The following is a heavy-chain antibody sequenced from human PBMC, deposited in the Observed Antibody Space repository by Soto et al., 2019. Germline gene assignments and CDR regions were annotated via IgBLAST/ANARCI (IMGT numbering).Heavy chain of an antibody. CDR1: GYTFTSYD. Sequence: QVQLVQSGAEVKKPGASVKDSCKASGYTFTSYDINWVRQATGQGLEWMGWMNPNSGNTGYAQKFQGRVTMTRNTSISTAYMELSSLRSEDTAVYYCARGSKGSSWYAYWFDPWGQGTLVTVSS. D-gene: IGHD6-13*01. J-gene: IGHJ5*02. CDR3: ARGSKGSSWYAYWFDP. V-gene: IGHV1-8*01. CDR2: MNPNSGNT.